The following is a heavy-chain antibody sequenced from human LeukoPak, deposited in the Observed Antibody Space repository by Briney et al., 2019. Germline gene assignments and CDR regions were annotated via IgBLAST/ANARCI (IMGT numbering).Heavy chain of an antibody. CDR1: GYTFTSYY. CDR3: ATNQMAAIGSLGY. CDR2: INPSGGST. Sequence: GASVKVSCKASGYTFTSYYMHWVRQAPGQGLEWMGIINPSGGSTSYAQKFQGRVTMTRDMSTSTVYMELSSLRSEDTAVYYCATNQMAAIGSLGYWGQGTLVTVSS. J-gene: IGHJ4*02. D-gene: IGHD5-24*01. V-gene: IGHV1-46*01.